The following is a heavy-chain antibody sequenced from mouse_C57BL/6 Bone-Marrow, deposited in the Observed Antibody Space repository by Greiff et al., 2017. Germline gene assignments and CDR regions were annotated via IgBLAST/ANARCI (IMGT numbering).Heavy chain of an antibody. V-gene: IGHV5-6*02. Sequence: EVMLVESGGDLVQPGGSLKLSCAASGFTFSSYGMSWVRQTPDKRLEWVATISSGGSYTYYPDSVKGRFTISRDNAKNTLYLQMSSLKSEDTAMYYCERRDYYGRAYFDYWGQGTTLTVSS. J-gene: IGHJ2*01. CDR2: ISSGGSYT. CDR1: GFTFSSYG. D-gene: IGHD1-1*01. CDR3: ERRDYYGRAYFDY.